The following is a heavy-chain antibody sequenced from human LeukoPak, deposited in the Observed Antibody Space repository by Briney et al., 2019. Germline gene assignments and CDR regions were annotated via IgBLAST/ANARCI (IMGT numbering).Heavy chain of an antibody. D-gene: IGHD1-26*01. CDR2: INHSGST. CDR3: ARDPIRERAFDI. V-gene: IGHV4-34*01. CDR1: DGSINGYY. J-gene: IGHJ3*02. Sequence: SETLSLTCTVSDGSINGYYWSWIRQPPGKGLEWIGEINHSGSTNYNPSLKSRVTISVDTSKNQFSLKLSSVTAADTAVYYCARDPIRERAFDIWGQGTMVTVSS.